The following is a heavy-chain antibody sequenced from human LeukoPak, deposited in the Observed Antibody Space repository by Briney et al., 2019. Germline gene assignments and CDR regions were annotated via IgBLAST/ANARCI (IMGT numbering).Heavy chain of an antibody. D-gene: IGHD3-10*01. CDR1: GYTFTSYG. CDR3: ARAETYYYGSGSSDY. V-gene: IGHV1-18*01. J-gene: IGHJ4*02. CDR2: ISAYNGNT. Sequence: GASVKASCKASGYTFTSYGISWVRQAPGQGLEWMGWISAYNGNTNYAQKLQGRVTMTTDTSTSTAYMELRSLRSDDTAVYYCARAETYYYGSGSSDYWGQGTLVTVSS.